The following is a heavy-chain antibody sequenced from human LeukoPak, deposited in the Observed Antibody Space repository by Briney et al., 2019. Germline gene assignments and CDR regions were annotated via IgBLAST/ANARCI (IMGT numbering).Heavy chain of an antibody. Sequence: ASVKVSCKASGYTFTSYGISWVGQAPGQGLEWMGWISAYNGNTNYAQKLQGRVTMTTDTSTSTAYMELRSLRSDDTAVYYCARVVYCSGGSCFSNWSDPWGQGTLVTVSS. V-gene: IGHV1-18*01. J-gene: IGHJ5*02. CDR2: ISAYNGNT. CDR3: ARVVYCSGGSCFSNWSDP. CDR1: GYTFTSYG. D-gene: IGHD2-15*01.